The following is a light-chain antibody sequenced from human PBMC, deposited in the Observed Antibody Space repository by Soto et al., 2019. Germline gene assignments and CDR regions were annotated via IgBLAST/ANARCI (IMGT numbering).Light chain of an antibody. J-gene: IGLJ3*02. CDR2: EVS. Sequence: QSVLTQPASVSGSPGQSITISCTGTSSDVGGYNYVSWYQQHPGKAPKLMIYEVSNRPSGVSNRFSGSKSGNTASLTISGLQAEDEADYYCSSYTSSSTLAWVFGGGTKSPS. CDR1: SSDVGGYNY. CDR3: SSYTSSSTLAWV. V-gene: IGLV2-14*01.